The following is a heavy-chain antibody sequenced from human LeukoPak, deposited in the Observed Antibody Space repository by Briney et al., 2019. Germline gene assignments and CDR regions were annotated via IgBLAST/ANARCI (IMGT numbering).Heavy chain of an antibody. Sequence: PGGSLRLSCAASGFTFSSYGMHWVRQAPGKGLEWVAVIWYDGSNKYYADSVKGRFTISRDNSKNTLYLQMNSLRAEDTAVYYCARGGDMVRGVQYYSDYWGQGTLVTVSS. CDR2: IWYDGSNK. J-gene: IGHJ4*02. V-gene: IGHV3-33*01. CDR1: GFTFSSYG. CDR3: ARGGDMVRGVQYYSDY. D-gene: IGHD3-10*01.